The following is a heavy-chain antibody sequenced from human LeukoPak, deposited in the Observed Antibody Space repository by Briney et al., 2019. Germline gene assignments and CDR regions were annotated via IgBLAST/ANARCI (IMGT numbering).Heavy chain of an antibody. Sequence: ASVKVSCKASGYTFTSYDINWVRQATGQGLEWMGWMSPNSGNTGYAQKFQGRVTMTRNTSISTAYMELSSLRSEDTAVYYCAGDKSSSWYVYYYYGMDVWGQGTTVTVSS. V-gene: IGHV1-8*01. CDR1: GYTFTSYD. J-gene: IGHJ6*02. CDR3: AGDKSSSWYVYYYYGMDV. CDR2: MSPNSGNT. D-gene: IGHD6-13*01.